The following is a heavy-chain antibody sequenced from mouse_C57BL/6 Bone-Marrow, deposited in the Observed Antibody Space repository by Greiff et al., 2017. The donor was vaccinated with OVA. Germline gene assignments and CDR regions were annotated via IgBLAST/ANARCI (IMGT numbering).Heavy chain of an antibody. CDR3: ARDNAVVATSALFVY. D-gene: IGHD1-1*01. CDR1: GFTFSSYA. CDR2: ISDGGSYT. V-gene: IGHV5-4*01. J-gene: IGHJ3*01. Sequence: EVQLVESGGGLVKPGGSLKLSCAASGFTFSSYAMSWVRQTPEKRLEWVATISDGGSYTYYPDNVKGRFTISRDNAKNNLYLQMSHLKSEDTAMYYCARDNAVVATSALFVYGGQGSRVTVCA.